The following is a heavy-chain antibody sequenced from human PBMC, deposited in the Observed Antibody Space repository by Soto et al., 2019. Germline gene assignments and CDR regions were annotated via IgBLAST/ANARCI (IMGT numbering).Heavy chain of an antibody. CDR3: ASEGLPDPAR. V-gene: IGHV4-59*08. J-gene: IGHJ4*02. D-gene: IGHD4-17*01. CDR2: IYYSGST. Sequence: PSETLSLTCTVSGGSISSYYWSWIRQPPGKGLEWIGYIYYSGSTNYNPSLKSRVTISVDTSKNQFSLKLSSVTAADTAVYYCASEGLPDPARWGQGTLVTVSS. CDR1: GGSISSYY.